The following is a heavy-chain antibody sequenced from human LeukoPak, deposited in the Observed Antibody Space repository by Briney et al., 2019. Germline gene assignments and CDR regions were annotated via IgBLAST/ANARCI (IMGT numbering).Heavy chain of an antibody. CDR2: IYSGGST. Sequence: PGGSLRLSCAASDFTFGSYAMSWVRQAPGKGLEWVSVIYSGGSTDYADSVKGRFTISRDNSKNTLYLQMNSLRVEDTAVYYCAKDPRSYSGDYWGQGTLVTVSS. V-gene: IGHV3-53*01. J-gene: IGHJ4*02. CDR3: AKDPRSYSGDY. CDR1: DFTFGSYA. D-gene: IGHD1-26*01.